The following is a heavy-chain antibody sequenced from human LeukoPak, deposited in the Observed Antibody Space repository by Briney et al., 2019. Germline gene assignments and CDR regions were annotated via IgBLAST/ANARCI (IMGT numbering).Heavy chain of an antibody. J-gene: IGHJ4*02. CDR3: ARESVAGTY. D-gene: IGHD6-19*01. V-gene: IGHV3-7*01. CDR1: GFTFSSHW. Sequence: PGGSLRLSCAASGFTFSSHWMSWVRQAPGKGLEWVANIKQDGSEIYYVDSVKGRFTISRDNAKNSLYLQMNSLRAEDTAVYYCARESVAGTYWGQGTLVTVSS. CDR2: IKQDGSEI.